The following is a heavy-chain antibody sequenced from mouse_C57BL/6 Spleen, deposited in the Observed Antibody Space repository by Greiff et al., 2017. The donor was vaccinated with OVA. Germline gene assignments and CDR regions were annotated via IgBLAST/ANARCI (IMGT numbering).Heavy chain of an antibody. CDR2: IDPSDSYT. D-gene: IGHD1-1*02. CDR1: GYTFTSYW. V-gene: IGHV1-50*01. CDR3: ARRGITIFDY. Sequence: QVQLQQPGAELVKPGASVKLSCKASGYTFTSYWMQWVKQRPGQGLEWIGEIDPSDSYTNYNQKFKGKATLTVDTSSSTAYMQLSSLTSEDSAVYYCARRGITIFDYWVQGTTLTVSS. J-gene: IGHJ2*01.